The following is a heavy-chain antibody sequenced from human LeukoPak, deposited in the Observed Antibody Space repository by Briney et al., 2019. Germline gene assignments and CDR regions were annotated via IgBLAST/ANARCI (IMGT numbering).Heavy chain of an antibody. V-gene: IGHV1-18*01. J-gene: IGHJ6*03. CDR3: ANVAKGRYFFYYMDV. D-gene: IGHD2-15*01. Sequence: ASVTVSCKASVHTDNTYGFSWVRPAPGQGLAWIGWIFSYNGQTKYRDKLQGRVTMTTDTSKTIAYMELRSLRSDDTAVYFCANVAKGRYFFYYMDVWGKGTTVTVS. CDR1: VHTDNTYG. CDR2: IFSYNGQT.